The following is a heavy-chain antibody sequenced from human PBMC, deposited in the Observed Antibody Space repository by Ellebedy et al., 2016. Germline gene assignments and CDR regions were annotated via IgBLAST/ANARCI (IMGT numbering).Heavy chain of an antibody. CDR2: ISSSGSTI. CDR1: GFTFSDYY. CDR3: AREGRSSSPGY. D-gene: IGHD6-6*01. Sequence: GESLKISCAASGFTFSDYYMSWIRQAPGKGLEWVSYISSSGSTIYYADSVKGRFTISRDNAKNSLYLQMNSLRAEDTAVYYCAREGRSSSPGYWGQGTLVTVSS. V-gene: IGHV3-11*01. J-gene: IGHJ4*02.